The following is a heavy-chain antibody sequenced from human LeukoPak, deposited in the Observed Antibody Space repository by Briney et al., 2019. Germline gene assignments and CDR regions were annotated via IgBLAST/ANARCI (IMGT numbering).Heavy chain of an antibody. J-gene: IGHJ4*02. CDR3: ARGGRAAVANLDY. Sequence: PSETLSLTCAVYGGSFSGYYWSWIRQPSGKGLEWIGEINHSGSTNYNPSLKSRVTISVDTSKNQFSLKLSSVTAADTAVYYCARGGRAAVANLDYWGQGTLVTVSS. CDR2: INHSGST. D-gene: IGHD6-19*01. V-gene: IGHV4-34*01. CDR1: GGSFSGYY.